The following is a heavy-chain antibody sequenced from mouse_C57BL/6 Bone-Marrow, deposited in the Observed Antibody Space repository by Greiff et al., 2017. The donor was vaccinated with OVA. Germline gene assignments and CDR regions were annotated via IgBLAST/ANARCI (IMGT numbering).Heavy chain of an antibody. V-gene: IGHV1-55*01. D-gene: IGHD1-1*01. CDR2: IYPGSGRT. Sequence: QVQLQQPGAELVKPGASVKMSCKASGYTFTSYWITWVKQRPGQGLEWIGDIYPGSGRTNYNEKFKSKATLTVDTSSSKAYMQLSSLTSEDSAVYYCARSGITTVEGDFAMDYWGQGTSVTVSS. CDR1: GYTFTSYW. CDR3: ARSGITTVEGDFAMDY. J-gene: IGHJ4*01.